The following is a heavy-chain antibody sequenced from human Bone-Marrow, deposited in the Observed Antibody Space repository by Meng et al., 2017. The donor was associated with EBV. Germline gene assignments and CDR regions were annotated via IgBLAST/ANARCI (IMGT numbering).Heavy chain of an antibody. CDR3: AKGGGYYYDSSGFHYDY. CDR2: IYHSGST. J-gene: IGHJ4*02. D-gene: IGHD3-22*01. Sequence: LAEAGPGRVEPSGTLSLTCAVSGGPISSNNWWSWVRQPPGKALECIGEIYHSGSTNYNPSLKSRVTISVDKSKNQFSLKLSSVTAADTAVYYCAKGGGYYYDSSGFHYDYWGQGTLVTVSS. CDR1: GGPISSNNW. V-gene: IGHV4-4*02.